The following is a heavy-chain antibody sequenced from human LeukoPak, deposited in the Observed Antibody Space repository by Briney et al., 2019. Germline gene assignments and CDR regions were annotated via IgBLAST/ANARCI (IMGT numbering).Heavy chain of an antibody. CDR3: ASDSSGWYLNWFDP. CDR1: GGSISSSSYY. J-gene: IGHJ5*02. D-gene: IGHD6-19*01. V-gene: IGHV4-39*01. CDR2: IYYSGST. Sequence: PSETLSPTCTVSGGSISSSSYYWGWIRQPPGKGLEWIGSIYYSGSTYYNPSLKSRVTISVDTSKNQFSLKLSSVTAADTAVYYCASDSSGWYLNWFDPWGQGTLVTVSS.